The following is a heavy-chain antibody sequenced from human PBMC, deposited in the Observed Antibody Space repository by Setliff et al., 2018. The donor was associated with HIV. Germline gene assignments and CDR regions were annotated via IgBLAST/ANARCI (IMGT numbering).Heavy chain of an antibody. CDR3: ARADSSGEDFDY. CDR1: GYTFTNYD. J-gene: IGHJ4*02. Sequence: ASVKVSCKPSGYTFTNYDINWVRQAAGQGLEWMGWMNPDSRNTGYAQRFEGSVTMTWDTSISTAYMELNNVKFEDTAVYYCARADSSGEDFDYWGQGTLVTVSS. D-gene: IGHD6-19*01. CDR2: MNPDSRNT. V-gene: IGHV1-8*02.